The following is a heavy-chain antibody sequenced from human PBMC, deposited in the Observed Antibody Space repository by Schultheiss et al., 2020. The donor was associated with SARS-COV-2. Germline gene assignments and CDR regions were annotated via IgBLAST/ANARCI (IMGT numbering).Heavy chain of an antibody. V-gene: IGHV3-11*04. J-gene: IGHJ4*02. CDR2: ISGTGTTK. Sequence: GGSLRLSCAASGFTFSDYYMSWIRQAPGKGLEWVSYISGTGTTKYYADSVKGRFTISRDNAKNSLFLLMNSLRAEDTAVYYCATDRDWAFDYWGQGTLVTVSS. D-gene: IGHD3-9*01. CDR1: GFTFSDYY. CDR3: ATDRDWAFDY.